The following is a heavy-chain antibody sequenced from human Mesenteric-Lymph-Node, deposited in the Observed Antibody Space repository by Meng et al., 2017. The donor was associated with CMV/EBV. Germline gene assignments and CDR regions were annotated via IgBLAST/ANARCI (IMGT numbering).Heavy chain of an antibody. CDR2: IKQDGSEK. J-gene: IGHJ4*02. Sequence: GESLKISCAASGFTFSSYWMNWVRQAPGKGLEWVANIKQDGSEKYYVGSVKGRFTISRDNAKNSLYLQMNSLRAEDTAVYYCARVSRHYGSGRNLDYWGQGTLVTVSS. CDR3: ARVSRHYGSGRNLDY. V-gene: IGHV3-7*01. CDR1: GFTFSSYW. D-gene: IGHD3-10*01.